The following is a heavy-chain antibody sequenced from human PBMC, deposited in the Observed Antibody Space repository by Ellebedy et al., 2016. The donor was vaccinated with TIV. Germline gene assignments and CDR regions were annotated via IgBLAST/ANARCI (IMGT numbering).Heavy chain of an antibody. CDR3: AIDFEKYSISWYDPGRY. CDR1: GGTFSSYA. D-gene: IGHD6-13*01. J-gene: IGHJ4*02. V-gene: IGHV1-69*13. CDR2: IIPIFGTA. Sequence: AASVKVSCKASGGTFSSYAISWVRQAPGQGLEWMGGIIPIFGTANYAQKFQGRVTITADESTSTAYMELSSLRSEDTAVYYCAIDFEKYSISWYDPGRYWGQGTLVTVSS.